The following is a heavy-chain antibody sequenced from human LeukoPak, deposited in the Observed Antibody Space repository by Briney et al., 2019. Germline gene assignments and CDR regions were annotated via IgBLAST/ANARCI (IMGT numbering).Heavy chain of an antibody. D-gene: IGHD5-24*01. CDR3: ARGRDGYNDAFDI. V-gene: IGHV3-30-3*01. CDR2: ISYDGSNK. CDR1: GFTFSSYA. Sequence: GGSLRLSCAASGFTFSSYAMHWVRQAPGKGLEWVAVISYDGSNKYYADSVKGRFTISRDNSKNTLYLQMNSLRAEDTAVYHCARGRDGYNDAFDIWGQGTMVTVSS. J-gene: IGHJ3*02.